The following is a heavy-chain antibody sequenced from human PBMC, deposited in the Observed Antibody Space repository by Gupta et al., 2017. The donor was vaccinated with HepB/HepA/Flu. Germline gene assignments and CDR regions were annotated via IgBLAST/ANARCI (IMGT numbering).Heavy chain of an antibody. CDR3: TRGDPQVSWLNLFFDY. CDR1: GFSFSTYA. V-gene: IGHV3-30*09. D-gene: IGHD3-22*01. CDR2: ISYDAVTK. J-gene: IGHJ4*02. Sequence: QVQLVESGGGVVKPGRSLRLSCAASGFSFSTYAMRWVRQAPGKGLEWVAVISYDAVTKKYADSVKGRFAISRDNSKNTMYLQMNSLGNEDTALYYCTRGDPQVSWLNLFFDYWGQGALVTVSS.